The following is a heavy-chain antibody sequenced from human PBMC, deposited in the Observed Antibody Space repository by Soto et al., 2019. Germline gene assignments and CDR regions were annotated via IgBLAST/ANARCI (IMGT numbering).Heavy chain of an antibody. Sequence: GGSLRLSCAASGFTFSSYAMSWVRQAPGKGLEWVSAISGSGGSTYYADSVKGRFTISRDNSKNTLYLQMNSLRAEDTAVYYCAKSPADVWFGELLFWGQGTLVTVS. CDR2: ISGSGGST. V-gene: IGHV3-23*01. CDR1: GFTFSSYA. CDR3: AKSPADVWFGELLF. J-gene: IGHJ1*01. D-gene: IGHD3-10*01.